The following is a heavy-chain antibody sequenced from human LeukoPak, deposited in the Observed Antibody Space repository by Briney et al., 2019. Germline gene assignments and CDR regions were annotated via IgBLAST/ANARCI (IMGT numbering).Heavy chain of an antibody. D-gene: IGHD3-10*01. V-gene: IGHV4-39*02. CDR1: GGSISSSSYY. J-gene: IGHJ4*02. CDR3: ARDIDYGSTDYGSGEPAPLGY. CDR2: IYYSGST. Sequence: SETLSLTCTASGGSISSSSYYWGWIRQPPGKGLEWIGSIYYSGSTYYNPSLKSRVTISVDTSKNQFSLKLSSVTAADTAVYYCARDIDYGSTDYGSGEPAPLGYWGQGTLVTVSS.